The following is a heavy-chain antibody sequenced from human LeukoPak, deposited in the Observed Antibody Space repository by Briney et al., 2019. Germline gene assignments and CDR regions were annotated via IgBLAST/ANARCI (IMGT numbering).Heavy chain of an antibody. CDR2: IYYSGST. V-gene: IGHV4-59*08. J-gene: IGHJ4*02. D-gene: IGHD4-11*01. CDR1: GGSISGFY. Sequence: PSETLSLTCTVSGGSISGFYWSWIRQPPGKGLDWIGYIYYSGSTNYNPSLKSRVTISVDTSKNQFSLKLSSVTAADTAVYYCARLASLTTVTPDYWGQGTLVTVSS. CDR3: ARLASLTTVTPDY.